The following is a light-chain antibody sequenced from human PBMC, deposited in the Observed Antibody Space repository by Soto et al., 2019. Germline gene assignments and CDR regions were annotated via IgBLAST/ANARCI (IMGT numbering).Light chain of an antibody. V-gene: IGLV2-11*01. CDR3: CSYAGSYTRV. CDR2: DVS. J-gene: IGLJ3*02. Sequence: QSVLTQPRSVSGSPGQSVTISCTGTSSDVGGYNYVSWYQQHPGNAPKLMIYDVSKRPSGVPDRFSGSKSGNTASLTISGRQAEDEADYYCCSYAGSYTRVFGGGTKLTVL. CDR1: SSDVGGYNY.